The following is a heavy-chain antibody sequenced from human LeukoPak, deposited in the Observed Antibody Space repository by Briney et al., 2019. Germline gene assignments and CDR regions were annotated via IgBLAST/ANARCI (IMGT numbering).Heavy chain of an antibody. CDR2: ISYDGSNK. CDR3: AEGSPADPKKIDY. Sequence: GGSLRLSCAASGFTFSSYAMSWVRQAPGKGLEWVAVISYDGSNKYYADSVKGRFTISRDNSKNTLYLQMNSLRAEDTAVYYCAEGSPADPKKIDYWGQGTLVTVSS. V-gene: IGHV3-30*18. D-gene: IGHD3-10*01. J-gene: IGHJ4*02. CDR1: GFTFSSYA.